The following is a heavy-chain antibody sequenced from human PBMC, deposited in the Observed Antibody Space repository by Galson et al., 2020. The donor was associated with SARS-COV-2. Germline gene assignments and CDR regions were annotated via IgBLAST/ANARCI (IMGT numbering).Heavy chain of an antibody. CDR2: IYYSGST. CDR1: GGSISSGGYY. V-gene: IGHV4-31*03. CDR3: ARDARAGGNLWSGYFSTYGMDV. Sequence: SETLSLTCTVSGGSISSGGYYWSWIRQHPGKGLEWIGYIYYSGSTYYNPSLKSRVTISVDTSKNQFSLKLSSVTAADTAVYYCARDARAGGNLWSGYFSTYGMDVWGQGTTVTGSS. J-gene: IGHJ6*02. D-gene: IGHD3-3*01.